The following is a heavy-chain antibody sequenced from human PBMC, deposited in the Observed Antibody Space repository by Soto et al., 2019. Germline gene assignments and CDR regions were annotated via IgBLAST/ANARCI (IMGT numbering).Heavy chain of an antibody. CDR1: GASMNNYF. V-gene: IGHV4-59*01. CDR3: ARLCRAGAPGSYSTGWDV. CDR2: ISSSGIP. Sequence: SETLSLTCNVSGASMNNYFWSWIRQAPGRGLEWIGYISSSGIPTYTPSLKSRLTISVDASKNEFSLKLNSMAAADTATYYCARLCRAGAPGSYSTGWDVWGQGTTVTGSS. D-gene: IGHD2-15*01. J-gene: IGHJ6*02.